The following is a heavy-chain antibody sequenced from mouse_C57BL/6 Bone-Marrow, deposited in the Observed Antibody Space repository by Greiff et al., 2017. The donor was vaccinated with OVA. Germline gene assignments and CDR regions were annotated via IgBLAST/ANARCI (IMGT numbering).Heavy chain of an antibody. J-gene: IGHJ4*01. Sequence: VQLQQPGAELVRPGTSVKLSCKASGYTFTSYWMHWVKQRPGQGLEWIGVIDPSGSYTNYNPKIKGKATLTVATSSSTAYMKSSSLTSEDSAVDYCARGEGGHYAMDYWGQGTSVTVSS. CDR2: IDPSGSYT. CDR3: ARGEGGHYAMDY. CDR1: GYTFTSYW. V-gene: IGHV1-59*01.